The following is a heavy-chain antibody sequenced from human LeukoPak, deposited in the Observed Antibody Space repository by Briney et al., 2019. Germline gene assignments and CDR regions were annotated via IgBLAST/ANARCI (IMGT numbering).Heavy chain of an antibody. CDR2: IKQDGSEK. J-gene: IGHJ6*02. CDR3: ARDCSGGSCYSGWGYYYGMDV. CDR1: GFTFSSYW. D-gene: IGHD2-15*01. V-gene: IGHV3-7*01. Sequence: GGSLRLSCAASGFTFSSYWMSWVRQAPGKGLEWVANIKQDGSEKYYVDSVKGRFTISRDNAKNSLYLQMNSLRAEDTAVYYCARDCSGGSCYSGWGYYYGMDVWGQGTTVTVSS.